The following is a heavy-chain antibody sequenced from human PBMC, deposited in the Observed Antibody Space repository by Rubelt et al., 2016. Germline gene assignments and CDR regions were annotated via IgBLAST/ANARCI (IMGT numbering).Heavy chain of an antibody. CDR1: GGSFSGYY. CDR3: AVGGKIKYYYYGMDV. Sequence: QVQLQQWGAGLLKPSETLSLTCAVYGGSFSGYYWSWIRQPPGKGLEWIGEIDHSGSTNYNPALKERFTIAVGTSKNQFSLRLSSGTASDTAVYYCAVGGKIKYYYYGMDVWGQGTTVTVSS. V-gene: IGHV4-34*01. D-gene: IGHD4-23*01. CDR2: IDHSGST. J-gene: IGHJ6*02.